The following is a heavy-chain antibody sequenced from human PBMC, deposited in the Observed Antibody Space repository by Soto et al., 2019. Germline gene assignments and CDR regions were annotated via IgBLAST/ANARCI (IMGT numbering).Heavy chain of an antibody. CDR1: GGSFSGYY. V-gene: IGHV4-34*01. D-gene: IGHD2-8*01. Sequence: SETLSLTCAVYGGSFSGYYWSWIRRPPGKGLEWIGEINHSGSTNYNPSLKSRVTISVDTSKNQFSLKLSSVTAADTAVYYCARVYCTNGVCYTGWFDPWGQGTLVTVSS. J-gene: IGHJ5*02. CDR3: ARVYCTNGVCYTGWFDP. CDR2: INHSGST.